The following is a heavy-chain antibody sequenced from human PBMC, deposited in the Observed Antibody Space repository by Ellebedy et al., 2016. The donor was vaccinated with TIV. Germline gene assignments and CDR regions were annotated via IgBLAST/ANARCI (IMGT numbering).Heavy chain of an antibody. CDR2: IYHSGST. J-gene: IGHJ3*02. D-gene: IGHD3-10*01. V-gene: IGHV4-31*02. Sequence: SETLSLTCSVSGGSINSDFYYWSWIRQRPGEGLEWLGYIYHSGSTYYSPSVKGRVTMLIDTSKNEFSLKLSSVTAADTAVYYCARWSRGVFDIWGQGTMVTVSS. CDR3: ARWSRGVFDI. CDR1: GGSINSDFYY.